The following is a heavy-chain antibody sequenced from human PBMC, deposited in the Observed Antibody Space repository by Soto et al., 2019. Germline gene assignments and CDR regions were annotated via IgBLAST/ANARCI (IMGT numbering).Heavy chain of an antibody. V-gene: IGHV1-2*02. Sequence: QVQLVQSGAEVKKPGASVKVSCKASGYTFTGYYMHWVRQAPGQGLEWMGWINPNSGGTNYAQKFQGRVTMTRDTSISTTYMELSRLRSDDTAVYYCASFGWFGEFSAGPVDYWGQGTLVTVSS. CDR1: GYTFTGYY. CDR2: INPNSGGT. D-gene: IGHD3-10*01. J-gene: IGHJ4*02. CDR3: ASFGWFGEFSAGPVDY.